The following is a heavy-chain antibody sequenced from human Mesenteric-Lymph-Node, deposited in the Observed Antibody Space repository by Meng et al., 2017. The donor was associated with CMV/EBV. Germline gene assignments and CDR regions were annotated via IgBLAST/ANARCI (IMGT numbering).Heavy chain of an antibody. J-gene: IGHJ4*02. D-gene: IGHD4-23*01. Sequence: GGSLKISCAASGFTFSSYSMNWVRQAPGKGLEWVSSISSSSSYIYYADSVKGRFTISRDNAKNSLYLQMNSLRAEDTAVYYCARSFGGNSDYWGQGTLVTVSS. CDR3: ARSFGGNSDY. CDR1: GFTFSSYS. V-gene: IGHV3-21*01. CDR2: ISSSSSYI.